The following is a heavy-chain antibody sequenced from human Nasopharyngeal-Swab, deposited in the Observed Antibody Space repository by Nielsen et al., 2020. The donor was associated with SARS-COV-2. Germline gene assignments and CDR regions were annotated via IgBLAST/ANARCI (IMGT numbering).Heavy chain of an antibody. V-gene: IGHV1-2*06. Sequence: ASVKVSCKASGYTFTSYAMNWVRQAPGQGLEWMGRINPNSGGTNYAQKFQGRVTMTRDTSISTAHMELSRLRSDDTAVYYCARDPTSVAGTGDYYYGMDVWGQGTTVTVSS. J-gene: IGHJ6*02. CDR1: GYTFTSYA. CDR3: ARDPTSVAGTGDYYYGMDV. D-gene: IGHD6-19*01. CDR2: INPNSGGT.